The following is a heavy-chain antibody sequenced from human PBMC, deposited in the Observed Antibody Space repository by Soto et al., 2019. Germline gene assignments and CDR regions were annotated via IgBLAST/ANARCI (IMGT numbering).Heavy chain of an antibody. D-gene: IGHD4-17*01. CDR3: ARDTHDYGDYEGYWYFDL. V-gene: IGHV4-31*03. CDR2: IYYSGST. Sequence: QVQLQESGPGLVKPSQTLSLTCTVSGGSISSGGYYWSWIRQHPGKGLEWIGYIYYSGSTYYNPSLKRRVTISVDTSKNQFSLKLSSVTAADTAVYYCARDTHDYGDYEGYWYFDLWGRGTLVTVSS. CDR1: GGSISSGGYY. J-gene: IGHJ2*01.